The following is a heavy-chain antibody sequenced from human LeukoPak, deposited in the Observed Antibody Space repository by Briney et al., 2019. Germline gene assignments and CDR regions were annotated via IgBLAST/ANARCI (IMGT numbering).Heavy chain of an antibody. CDR2: IRSKAYGGTT. Sequence: QPGRPLRLSCTASGFTFGDYAMSWFRQAPGKGLEWVGFIRSKAYGGTTEYAASVKGRFTISRDDSKSIAYLQMNSLKTEDTAVYYCTREHSGSYYWDRPFDYWGQGTLVTVSS. D-gene: IGHD1-26*01. J-gene: IGHJ4*02. V-gene: IGHV3-49*03. CDR1: GFTFGDYA. CDR3: TREHSGSYYWDRPFDY.